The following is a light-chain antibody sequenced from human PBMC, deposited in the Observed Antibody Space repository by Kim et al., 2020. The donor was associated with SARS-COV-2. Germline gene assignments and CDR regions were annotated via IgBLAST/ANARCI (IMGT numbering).Light chain of an antibody. CDR3: QKYNSAPLT. J-gene: IGKJ1*01. Sequence: ASVGDRVTITCRASQAISNYLAWYQQKPGKVPKLLIYAASTLQSGVPSRFSGSGSGTDFTLTISSLQPEDVATYYCQKYNSAPLTFGQGTKVDIK. CDR2: AAS. CDR1: QAISNY. V-gene: IGKV1-27*01.